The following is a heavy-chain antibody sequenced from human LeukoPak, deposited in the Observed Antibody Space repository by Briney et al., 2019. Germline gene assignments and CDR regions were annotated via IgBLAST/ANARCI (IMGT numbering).Heavy chain of an antibody. Sequence: SETLSLTCTVSGGSISSYYWSWIRQPPGKGLEWIGYIYYSGSTNYNPSLKSRVTISVDTSKNQFSLKLSSVTAADTAVYYCARGLQEYSSSTYFDYWGQGTLVTVSS. D-gene: IGHD6-6*01. CDR2: IYYSGST. V-gene: IGHV4-59*12. CDR3: ARGLQEYSSSTYFDY. CDR1: GGSISSYY. J-gene: IGHJ4*02.